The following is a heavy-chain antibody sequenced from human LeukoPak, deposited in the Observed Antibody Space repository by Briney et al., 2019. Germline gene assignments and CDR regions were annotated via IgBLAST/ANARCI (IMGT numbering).Heavy chain of an antibody. CDR2: IYYSGST. Sequence: SETLSLTCTVSGGSISSYYWSWIRQPPGKGLGWIGYIYYSGSTNYNPSLKSRVTISVDTSKNQFSLKLSSVTAADTAVYYCAKYRIAVAGTSGWFDPWGQGTLVTVSS. D-gene: IGHD6-19*01. V-gene: IGHV4-59*08. CDR1: GGSISSYY. J-gene: IGHJ5*02. CDR3: AKYRIAVAGTSGWFDP.